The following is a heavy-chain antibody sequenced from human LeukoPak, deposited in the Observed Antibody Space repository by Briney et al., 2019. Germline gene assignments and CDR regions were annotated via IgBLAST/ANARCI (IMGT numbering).Heavy chain of an antibody. D-gene: IGHD3-10*01. CDR3: ARGFMGHRGFDY. J-gene: IGHJ4*02. CDR2: INHSGST. CDR1: GGSFSGYY. V-gene: IGHV4-34*01. Sequence: PSETLSLTCAVYGGSFSGYYWSWIRQPPGKGLEWIGEINHSGSTNYNPSLKSRVTISVDTSKNQFSLKLSSVTAADTAVYYCARGFMGHRGFDYWGQGTLVTVSS.